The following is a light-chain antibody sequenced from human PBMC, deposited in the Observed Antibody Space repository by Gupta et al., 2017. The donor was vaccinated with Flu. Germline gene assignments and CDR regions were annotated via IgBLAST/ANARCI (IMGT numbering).Light chain of an antibody. CDR3: QQSFSVPWT. CDR1: QNIDNY. V-gene: IGKV1-39*01. J-gene: IGKJ2*02. Sequence: DIHLTQSTSSLSAPVGDRVTITCRASQNIDNYVNWYQVKPGDAPKFLIYSASKLESGVPTRFSGSGSATDFTLTISDLQPEDFATYFCQQSFSVPWTFGLGTKLEIK. CDR2: SAS.